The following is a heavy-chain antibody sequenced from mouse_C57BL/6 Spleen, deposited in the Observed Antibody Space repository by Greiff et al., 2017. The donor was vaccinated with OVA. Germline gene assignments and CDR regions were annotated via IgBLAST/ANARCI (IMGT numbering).Heavy chain of an antibody. CDR1: GYAFSSYW. D-gene: IGHD2-4*01. V-gene: IGHV1-80*01. J-gene: IGHJ4*01. Sequence: VQLVESGAELVKPGASVKISCKASGYAFSSYWMNWVKQRPGKGLEWIGQIYPGDGDTNYNGKFKGKATLTADKSPSTAYMQLSSLTSEDSAVYFCARGVYDYLYYYAMDYWGQGTSVTVSS. CDR3: ARGVYDYLYYYAMDY. CDR2: IYPGDGDT.